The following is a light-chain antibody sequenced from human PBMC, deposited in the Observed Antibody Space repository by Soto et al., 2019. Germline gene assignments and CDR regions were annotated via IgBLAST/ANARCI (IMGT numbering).Light chain of an antibody. V-gene: IGKV3-15*01. CDR1: QSVSSN. CDR3: QQYNNWPRT. CDR2: GAS. J-gene: IGKJ1*01. Sequence: EIVMTQSPATLSVSPGERATLSCRASQSVSSNLAWYQQKPGQAPRPLTYGASTRATGIPARFSGSGSGTEFTLTISSLQSEDFAVYYCQQYNNWPRTFGQGPKVEIK.